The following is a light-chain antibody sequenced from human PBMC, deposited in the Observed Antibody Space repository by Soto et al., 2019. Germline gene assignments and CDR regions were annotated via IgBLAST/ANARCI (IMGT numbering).Light chain of an antibody. J-gene: IGLJ3*02. CDR1: SSDVGAHNY. CDR3: SSYAGGNNWV. CDR2: DVN. Sequence: QSALTQPASVSGSPGQSVTISCTGTSSDVGAHNYASWYQQNPGKAPKLMLYDVNKRPSGVPDRFSGSKSGNTASLTVSGLQAEDEADYYCSSYAGGNNWVFGGGTKVTVL. V-gene: IGLV2-8*01.